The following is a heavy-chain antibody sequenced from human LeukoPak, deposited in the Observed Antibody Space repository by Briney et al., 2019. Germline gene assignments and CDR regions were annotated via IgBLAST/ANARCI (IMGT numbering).Heavy chain of an antibody. CDR1: GYTFTDYF. Sequence: ASVKVSCKASGYTFTDYFIHWVGQAPGQGLEGMGWMNPHSGGRNSAKKFQGRVTMTRDTSITTAYLELSGLTSDDTAMYYCAKVRDRLSSFYPAAWGQGTLVTVSS. CDR2: MNPHSGGR. CDR3: AKVRDRLSSFYPAA. D-gene: IGHD6-13*01. J-gene: IGHJ4*02. V-gene: IGHV1-2*02.